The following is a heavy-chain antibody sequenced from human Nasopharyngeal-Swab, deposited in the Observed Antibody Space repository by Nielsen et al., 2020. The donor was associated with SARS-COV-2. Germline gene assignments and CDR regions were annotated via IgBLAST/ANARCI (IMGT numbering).Heavy chain of an antibody. V-gene: IGHV3-21*01. J-gene: IGHJ4*02. CDR1: AFTLRNYN. CDR3: ARDYYDSSGEEEYGVYFDY. CDR2: MSSTIFYT. Sequence: GGSLRLSCSASAFTLRNYNMNWVRQAPGKGLEWVSSMSSTIFYTYYADSVKGRFTISRDYAKNSLYLQMNSLRAEDTAVYYCARDYYDSSGEEEYGVYFDYWGQGTLVTVSS. D-gene: IGHD3-22*01.